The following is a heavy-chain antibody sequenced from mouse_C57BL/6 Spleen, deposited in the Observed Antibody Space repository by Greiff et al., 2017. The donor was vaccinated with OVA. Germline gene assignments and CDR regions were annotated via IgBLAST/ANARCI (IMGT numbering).Heavy chain of an antibody. J-gene: IGHJ4*01. CDR1: GYAFSSYW. CDR3: ARWDSNYDYAMDY. V-gene: IGHV1-80*01. Sequence: VKLQESGAELVKPGASVKISCKASGYAFSSYWMNWVKQRPGKGLEWIGQIYPGDGDTNYNGKFKGKATLTADKSSSTAYMQLSSLTSEDSAVYFCARWDSNYDYAMDYWGQGTSVTVSS. D-gene: IGHD2-5*01. CDR2: IYPGDGDT.